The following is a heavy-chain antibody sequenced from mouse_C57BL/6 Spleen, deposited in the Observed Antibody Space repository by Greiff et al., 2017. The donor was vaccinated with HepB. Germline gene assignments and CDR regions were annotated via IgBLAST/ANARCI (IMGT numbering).Heavy chain of an antibody. CDR3: ARDGYSNYVAY. CDR2: ISDGGSYT. CDR1: GFTFSSYA. Sequence: EVKLMESGGGLVKPGGSLKLSCAASGFTFSSYAMSWVRQTPEKRLEWVATISDGGSYTYYPDNVKGRFTISRNNAKINLYLQMSHLKSEDTAMYYCARDGYSNYVAYWGQGTLVTVSA. J-gene: IGHJ3*01. D-gene: IGHD2-5*01. V-gene: IGHV5-4*01.